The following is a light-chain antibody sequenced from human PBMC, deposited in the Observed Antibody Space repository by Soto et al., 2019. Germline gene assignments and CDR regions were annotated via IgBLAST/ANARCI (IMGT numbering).Light chain of an antibody. CDR1: QSVSSY. CDR2: DAS. Sequence: EIVLTQSPATLSLFPGERATLSCRASQSVSSYLAWYQQKPGQAPRLLLYDASNRATGIPARFSGSGSGPDFTLTISSLEPEDFAVYYCQQRSNWISFGQGTRLEIE. V-gene: IGKV3-11*01. J-gene: IGKJ5*01. CDR3: QQRSNWIS.